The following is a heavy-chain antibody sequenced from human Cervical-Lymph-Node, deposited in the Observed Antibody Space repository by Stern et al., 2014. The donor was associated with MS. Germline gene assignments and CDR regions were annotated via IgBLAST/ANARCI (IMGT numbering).Heavy chain of an antibody. CDR3: ARDYYYDNSPGAFDI. V-gene: IGHV3-30-3*01. D-gene: IGHD3-22*01. Sequence: VQLVESGGGVVQPGRSLRLSCAASGFTFSSYAIHWVRQAPGKGLEWVAVTSYGGSNKYYADSVKGRFTISRDNSKNTLYLQMNSLRAEDTAVYYCARDYYYDNSPGAFDIWGQGTMVTVSS. CDR2: TSYGGSNK. CDR1: GFTFSSYA. J-gene: IGHJ3*02.